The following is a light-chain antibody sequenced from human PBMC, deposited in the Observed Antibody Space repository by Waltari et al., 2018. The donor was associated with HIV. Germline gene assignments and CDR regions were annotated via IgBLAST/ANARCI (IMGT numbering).Light chain of an antibody. Sequence: NFMPTQPHSVSESPGKTVTISCTRSSGSIASNYVQWYQQRPGSSPSTVIYEDNQRPSGGPDRFSGSIDSSSNSASLTISGLKTEDEADYYCQSYDSNTFWVFGGGTKLTVL. V-gene: IGLV6-57*01. CDR3: QSYDSNTFWV. CDR1: SGSIASNY. J-gene: IGLJ3*02. CDR2: EDN.